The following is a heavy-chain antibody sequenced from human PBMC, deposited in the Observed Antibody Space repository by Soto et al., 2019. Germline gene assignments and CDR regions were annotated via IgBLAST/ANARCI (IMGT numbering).Heavy chain of an antibody. Sequence: QEHLVESGGGVVQPGRSLRLSCAASGTIFSGYGMHWVRQAPGKGLEWVAVIWYDGSNKYYADSVKGRFTISRDNSKNMLYLQMDSLRAEDTAVYCCARVGIGGTAFQGFCDYWGQGTLVTVSS. J-gene: IGHJ4*02. V-gene: IGHV3-33*01. CDR1: GTIFSGYG. CDR2: IWYDGSNK. D-gene: IGHD1-7*01. CDR3: ARVGIGGTAFQGFCDY.